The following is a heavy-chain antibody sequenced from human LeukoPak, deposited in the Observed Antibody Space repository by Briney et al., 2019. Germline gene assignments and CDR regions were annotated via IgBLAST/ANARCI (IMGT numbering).Heavy chain of an antibody. CDR2: IRTKTYDDKA. J-gene: IGHJ6*03. Sequence: PTGGSLRLSCAASGFTFNTYAMTWVRLAPGKGLEWVGFIRTKTYDDKADYGASVQGRFFISRDDSKSIAYLQMDSLKAEDTAVYYCTRIATGTSLLERLRSIYYHYMDVWGKGTTVIVSS. CDR3: TRIATGTSLLERLRSIYYHYMDV. D-gene: IGHD1-7*01. CDR1: GFTFNTYA. V-gene: IGHV3-49*04.